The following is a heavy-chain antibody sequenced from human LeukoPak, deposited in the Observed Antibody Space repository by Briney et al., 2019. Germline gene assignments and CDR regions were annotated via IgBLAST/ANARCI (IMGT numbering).Heavy chain of an antibody. Sequence: SETLSLTRTVSGGSISSSSYYWGWIRQPPGKGLEWIGSIYYSGSTYYNPSLKSRVTISVDTSKNQSSLKLTSVTAADTAVYYCTRAASSGPLFTYHMDVWGKGTTVTVSS. CDR3: TRAASSGPLFTYHMDV. D-gene: IGHD3-22*01. J-gene: IGHJ6*03. V-gene: IGHV4-39*07. CDR2: IYYSGST. CDR1: GGSISSSSYY.